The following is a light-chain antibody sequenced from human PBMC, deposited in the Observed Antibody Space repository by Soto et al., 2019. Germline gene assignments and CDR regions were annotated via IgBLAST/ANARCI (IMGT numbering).Light chain of an antibody. J-gene: IGKJ1*01. Sequence: IVMIHSAYSLPVSLCWRAAINRKPSQCVFYSHNNKIYLAWYQQKPGQPPKXXXHCASTRETGVPARFSGSGSGTDFTLTISSLKAEDVAIYYCQQDYTTTSTFGRGTKVDIK. CDR3: QQDYTTTST. CDR2: CAS. CDR1: QCVFYSHNNKIY. V-gene: IGKV4-1*01.